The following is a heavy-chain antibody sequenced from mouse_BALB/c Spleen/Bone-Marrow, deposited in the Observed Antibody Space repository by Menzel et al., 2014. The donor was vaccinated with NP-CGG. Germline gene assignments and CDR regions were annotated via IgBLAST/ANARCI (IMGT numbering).Heavy chain of an antibody. CDR3: ARYKGFHWGMDY. J-gene: IGHJ4*01. Sequence: EVQVVESGPSLVEPSQTLSLTCSVTGDSITSGYWNWIRKFPGNKLEYMGYISYSGSTYYNPSLKSRISITRDTSKNQYYLQLISVTTEDTATSYCARYKGFHWGMDYWGQGTSVTVSS. CDR2: ISYSGST. D-gene: IGHD1-2*01. CDR1: GDSITSGY. V-gene: IGHV3-8*02.